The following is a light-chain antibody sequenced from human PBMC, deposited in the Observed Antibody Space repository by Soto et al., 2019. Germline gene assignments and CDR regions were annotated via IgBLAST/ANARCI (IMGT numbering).Light chain of an antibody. CDR2: EVT. J-gene: IGLJ1*01. CDR3: SSYGGSSNNYV. V-gene: IGLV2-8*01. CDR1: SSDVGGYDY. Sequence: QSVLSQPPSASGSPGQSVTISCTGTSSDVGGYDYVSWYQQHPGKAPKLMIYEVTKRPSGVPDRFSGSKSGYTASLTVSGLKAEDEADYYCSSYGGSSNNYVFGTGTKLTVL.